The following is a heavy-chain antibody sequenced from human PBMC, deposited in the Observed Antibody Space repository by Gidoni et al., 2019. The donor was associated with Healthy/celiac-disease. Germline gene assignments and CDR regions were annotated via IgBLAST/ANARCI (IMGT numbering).Heavy chain of an antibody. Sequence: QVQLQESGPGLVKPSETLSLTCTASGDSISSYYWSWIRQPPGKGLEWIGYIYYSGSTNYNPSLKSRVTISVDTSKNQFSLKLSSVTAADTAVYYCARLGTAHDYWGQGTLVTVSS. J-gene: IGHJ4*02. CDR1: GDSISSYY. D-gene: IGHD1-1*01. CDR3: ARLGTAHDY. V-gene: IGHV4-59*08. CDR2: IYYSGST.